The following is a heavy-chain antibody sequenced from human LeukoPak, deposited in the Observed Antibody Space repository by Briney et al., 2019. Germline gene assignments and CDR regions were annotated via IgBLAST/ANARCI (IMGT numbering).Heavy chain of an antibody. CDR1: GFTVSSNY. D-gene: IGHD3-16*01. Sequence: GGSLRLSCAASGFTVSSNYMSWVRQAPGKGLEWVSVIYSGGSTYYADSVKGRFTISRDNAKNTVYVHMNSLRDEDTAVYYCARWGRYAYFLDYWGQGTLVTVSS. CDR2: IYSGGST. J-gene: IGHJ4*02. CDR3: ARWGRYAYFLDY. V-gene: IGHV3-66*01.